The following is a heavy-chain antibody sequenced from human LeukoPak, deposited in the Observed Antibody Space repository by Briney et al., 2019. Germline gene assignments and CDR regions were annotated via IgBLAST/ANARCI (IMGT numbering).Heavy chain of an antibody. CDR2: IYYSGST. J-gene: IGHJ5*02. D-gene: IGHD3-9*01. Sequence: SQTLSLTCTVSGGSISSYYWSWIRQPPGKGLEWIGYIYYSGSTNYNPSLKSRVTISVDTSKNQFSLKLSSVTAADTAVYYCARTDYDILTGLFDPWGQGTLVTVSS. CDR1: GGSISSYY. V-gene: IGHV4-59*01. CDR3: ARTDYDILTGLFDP.